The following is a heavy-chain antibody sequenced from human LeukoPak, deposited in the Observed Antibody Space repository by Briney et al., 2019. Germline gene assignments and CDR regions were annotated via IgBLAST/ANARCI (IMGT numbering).Heavy chain of an antibody. CDR1: GGSISSYY. Sequence: SETLSLTCTVSGGSISSYYWSWIRQPPGKGLEWSGYIYYSGSTNYNPSLKSRVSISVDTSKDQFSLKLSSVTAADTAVYYCARVWGRDPTGIVDYWGQGTLVTVSS. D-gene: IGHD5-24*01. J-gene: IGHJ4*02. CDR2: IYYSGST. V-gene: IGHV4-59*01. CDR3: ARVWGRDPTGIVDY.